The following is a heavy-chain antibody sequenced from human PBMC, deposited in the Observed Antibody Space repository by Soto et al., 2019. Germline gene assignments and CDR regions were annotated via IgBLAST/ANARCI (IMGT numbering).Heavy chain of an antibody. D-gene: IGHD6-13*01. CDR1: GFTFSNAW. J-gene: IGHJ6*03. Sequence: EVQLVESGGGLVKPGGSLRLSCAASGFTFSNAWMSWVRQAPGKGLEWVGRIKSKTDGGTTDYAAPVKGRFTISRDDSNNTLDLQMNSQKTENTAVYYCNTGTAEAGRNYYYIDVWGKGTTVTVSS. CDR2: IKSKTDGGTT. V-gene: IGHV3-15*01. CDR3: NTGTAEAGRNYYYIDV.